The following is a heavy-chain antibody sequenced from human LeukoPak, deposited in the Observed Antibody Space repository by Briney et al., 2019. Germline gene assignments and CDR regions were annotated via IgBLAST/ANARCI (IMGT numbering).Heavy chain of an antibody. J-gene: IGHJ3*02. D-gene: IGHD3-10*01. CDR3: ARERRELRGDAFDI. Sequence: SETLSLTCAVYGGSFSGYYWSWIRQPPGKGLEWIGEINHSGSTNYNPSLKSRVTMSVDTSKNQSSLKLSSVTAADTAVYYCARERRELRGDAFDIWGQGAMVTVSS. CDR1: GGSFSGYY. V-gene: IGHV4-34*01. CDR2: INHSGST.